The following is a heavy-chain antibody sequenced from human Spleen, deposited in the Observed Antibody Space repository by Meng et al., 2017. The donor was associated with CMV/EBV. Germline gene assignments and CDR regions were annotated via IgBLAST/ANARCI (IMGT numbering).Heavy chain of an antibody. Sequence: SVKVSCKASGGTLSTDVVGWVRQAPGQGLEWMGGISPIYGTANYAQKFQGRVTITTDASTNTVYMALSGLRPDDTAMYYCARGSPPPGGEFPTRAFGYWGQGTQVTVSS. D-gene: IGHD3-10*01. CDR2: ISPIYGTA. CDR3: ARGSPPPGGEFPTRAFGY. J-gene: IGHJ4*01. V-gene: IGHV1-69*05. CDR1: GGTLSTDV.